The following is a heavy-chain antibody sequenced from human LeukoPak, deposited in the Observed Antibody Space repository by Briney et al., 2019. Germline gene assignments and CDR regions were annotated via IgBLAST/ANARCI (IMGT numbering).Heavy chain of an antibody. D-gene: IGHD3-22*01. CDR3: ARATDSSGYYWYYLDY. CDR1: GGSISSRSYY. Sequence: SETLSLTCTVSGGSISSRSYYWGWIRQPPGKGLEWIGFVYSNRTINYNASLKSRVTISVDTSKNQFSLNVRSVTAADTAIYYCARATDSSGYYWYYLDYWGRGSLVTVSS. V-gene: IGHV4-61*05. J-gene: IGHJ4*02. CDR2: VYSNRTI.